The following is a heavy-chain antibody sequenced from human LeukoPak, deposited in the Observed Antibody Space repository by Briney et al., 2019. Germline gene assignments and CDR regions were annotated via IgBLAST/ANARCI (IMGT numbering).Heavy chain of an antibody. D-gene: IGHD3-10*01. CDR3: ARSKAYYYGSDFLNWFDP. CDR2: IYYSGST. CDR1: GGSISSYY. V-gene: IGHV4-59*01. Sequence: PSETLSLTCIVSGGSISSYYWSWIRQPPGKGLEWIGYIYYSGSTNYNPSLKSRVTISVDTSKNQFSLKLSSVTAADTAVYYCARSKAYYYGSDFLNWFDPWGQGTLVTVSS. J-gene: IGHJ5*02.